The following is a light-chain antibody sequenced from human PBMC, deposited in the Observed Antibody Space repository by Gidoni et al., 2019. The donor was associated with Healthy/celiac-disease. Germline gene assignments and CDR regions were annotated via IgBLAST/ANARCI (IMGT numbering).Light chain of an antibody. CDR2: GAS. J-gene: IGKJ1*01. CDR3: QQYGSSRT. V-gene: IGKV3-20*01. Sequence: IVLTQSPGTLSLSPGERATLSCRASQSVSSSYLAWYQQKPGQAPRLLIYGASSRPAGIPDRCSGSGSGTDFTLTISRLEPEDFAVYYCQQYGSSRTFGQGTKVEIK. CDR1: QSVSSSY.